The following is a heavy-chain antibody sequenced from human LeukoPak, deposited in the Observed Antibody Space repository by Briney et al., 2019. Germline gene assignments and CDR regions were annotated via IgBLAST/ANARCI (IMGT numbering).Heavy chain of an antibody. CDR1: GGSISSGGYY. J-gene: IGHJ4*02. V-gene: IGHV4-31*03. Sequence: PSETLSLTCTVSGGSISSGGYYWTWIRQHPGKGLEWIGYISYIGRTYYNPSLKSRITISVDTPKNQFSLKLSSVTAADTAVYYCARTLRDGYIDYWGQGTLVTASS. CDR3: ARTLRDGYIDY. D-gene: IGHD5-24*01. CDR2: ISYIGRT.